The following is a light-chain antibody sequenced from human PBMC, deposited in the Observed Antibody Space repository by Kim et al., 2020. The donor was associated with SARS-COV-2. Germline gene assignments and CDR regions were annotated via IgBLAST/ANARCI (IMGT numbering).Light chain of an antibody. CDR3: QQSYTTPWT. V-gene: IGKV1-39*01. J-gene: IGKJ1*01. CDR2: GAS. CDR1: QNIITD. Sequence: DIQMTQSPSSLSASVGDRVTITCRASQNIITDLVWYQQQPGKVPNVLIYGASNLQSGVPLRFSGSGSGTDFTLTINSLQPEDCGTYYCQQSYTTPWTFGQGTKVDIK.